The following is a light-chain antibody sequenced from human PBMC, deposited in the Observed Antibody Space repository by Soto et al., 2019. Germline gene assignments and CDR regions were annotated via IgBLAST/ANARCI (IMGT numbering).Light chain of an antibody. Sequence: DIVMTQSPDSLAVSLGERATINCKSSQSVLYSSNNKNYLAWYQQKPGQPHKLLIYWESTRESGVPDRFSGGGSGTDFTLTISSLQAEDVAVYYCQQYYSTLFTFGPGTKVDIK. V-gene: IGKV4-1*01. CDR3: QQYYSTLFT. CDR1: QSVLYSSNNKNY. J-gene: IGKJ3*01. CDR2: WES.